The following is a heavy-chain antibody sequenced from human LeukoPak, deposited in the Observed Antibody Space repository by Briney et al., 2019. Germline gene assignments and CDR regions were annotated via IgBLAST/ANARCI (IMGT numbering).Heavy chain of an antibody. Sequence: KTSETLSVTCTVSGGSISSGDYYWSWIRQPPGKGLEWIGYIYYSGSTYYNPSLKSRVTISVDTSKNQFSLKLSSVTAADTAVYYCGRGAQRITIFGVVTDDWYFDLWGRGTLVTVSS. D-gene: IGHD3-3*01. J-gene: IGHJ2*01. V-gene: IGHV4-30-4*08. CDR2: IYYSGST. CDR3: GRGAQRITIFGVVTDDWYFDL. CDR1: GGSISSGDYY.